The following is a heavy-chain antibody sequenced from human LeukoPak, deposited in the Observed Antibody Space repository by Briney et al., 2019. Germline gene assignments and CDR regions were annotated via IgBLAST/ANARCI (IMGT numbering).Heavy chain of an antibody. V-gene: IGHV3-23*01. J-gene: IGHJ1*01. CDR1: GFTFSSYT. CDR3: AKDASYSSSPEYFQH. D-gene: IGHD6-13*01. Sequence: GGSLRLSCAASGFTFSSYTMSWVRQAPGKGLEWVSAISGSGGSTYYADSVKGRFTTSRDNSKNTLYLQMNSLRAEDTAVYYCAKDASYSSSPEYFQHWGQGTLVTVSS. CDR2: ISGSGGST.